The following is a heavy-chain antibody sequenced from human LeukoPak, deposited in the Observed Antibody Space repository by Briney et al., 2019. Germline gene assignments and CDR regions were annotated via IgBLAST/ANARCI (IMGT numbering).Heavy chain of an antibody. CDR3: ARDMGLLEIVVSDGMDV. V-gene: IGHV3-21*04. Sequence: PGGSLRLSCAASGFTFSSYTMHWIRQAPGKGLEWVSSISGSNSYIFYADSVKGRFTVSRDNAKNSLYLQMNSLRAEDTAVYYCARDMGLLEIVVSDGMDVWGQGTTVTVSS. CDR2: ISGSNSYI. CDR1: GFTFSSYT. D-gene: IGHD3-22*01. J-gene: IGHJ6*02.